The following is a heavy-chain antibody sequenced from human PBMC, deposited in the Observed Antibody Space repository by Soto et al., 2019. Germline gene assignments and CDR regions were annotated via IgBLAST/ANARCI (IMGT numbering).Heavy chain of an antibody. D-gene: IGHD2-15*01. CDR1: GFTVSSNY. CDR3: ARDTMVVAADYYYYYGMDV. V-gene: IGHV3-66*01. Sequence: GGSLRLSCAASGFTVSSNYMSWVRQAPGKGLEWVSVIYSGGSTYYADSVKGRFTISRDNSKNTLYLQMNSLRAEDTAVYYCARDTMVVAADYYYYYGMDVWGQGTTVTVSS. CDR2: IYSGGST. J-gene: IGHJ6*02.